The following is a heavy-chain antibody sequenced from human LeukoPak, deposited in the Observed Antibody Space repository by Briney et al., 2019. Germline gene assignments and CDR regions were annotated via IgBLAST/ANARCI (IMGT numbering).Heavy chain of an antibody. V-gene: IGHV1-8*01. Sequence: ASVKVSCKASGYTFTNCDMNWVRQATGRGLEWMGRMKPNSGNTGYAQKFQGRVTMTRNTSISTDHMEPSSLRSDDTAVCYFSRSTSIAAREFDYLGQRAMVTVSS. CDR2: MKPNSGNT. CDR3: SRSTSIAAREFDY. J-gene: IGHJ4*02. D-gene: IGHD6-6*01. CDR1: GYTFTNCD.